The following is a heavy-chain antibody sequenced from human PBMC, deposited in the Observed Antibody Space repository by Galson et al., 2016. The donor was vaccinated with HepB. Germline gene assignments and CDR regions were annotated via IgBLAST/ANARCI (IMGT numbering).Heavy chain of an antibody. J-gene: IGHJ6*02. CDR3: ATTSGGLRPYYYGMDV. CDR1: GYTLTDLS. Sequence: SVKVSCKVSGYTLTDLSMHWVRQAPGKGLEWMGGFDPEDGKTIYAQKFQGRVTMTEDTSTDTAYMEVSSLRSEDTAVYYCATTSGGLRPYYYGMDVWGQGTTVTVSS. CDR2: FDPEDGKT. D-gene: IGHD2-21*02. V-gene: IGHV1-24*01.